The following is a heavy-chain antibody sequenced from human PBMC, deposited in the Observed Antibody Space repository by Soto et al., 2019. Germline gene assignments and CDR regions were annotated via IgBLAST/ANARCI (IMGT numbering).Heavy chain of an antibody. Sequence: GASVKVSCKASGYTFTSYGISWVRQAPGQGLEWMGWISAYNGNTNYAQKLQGRVTMTTDTSTSTAYMELRSLRSDDTAVYYCARVPARPYDILTGYSKYYFDYWGQGTLVTVCS. CDR3: ARVPARPYDILTGYSKYYFDY. J-gene: IGHJ4*02. CDR1: GYTFTSYG. V-gene: IGHV1-18*01. D-gene: IGHD3-9*01. CDR2: ISAYNGNT.